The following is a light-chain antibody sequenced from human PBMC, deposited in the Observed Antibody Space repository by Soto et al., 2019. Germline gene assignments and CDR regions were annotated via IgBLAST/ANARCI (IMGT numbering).Light chain of an antibody. CDR1: SSDVGAHDF. Sequence: QSALTQPASVSGSPGQSITISCTGTSSDVGAHDFVSWYQQHPGKAPKLMIYEVSNRPSGVSARFSGSKSGNTASLTISWLQAEDEADYYCNSYTNTAARVFGTGTKLTVL. V-gene: IGLV2-14*01. J-gene: IGLJ1*01. CDR3: NSYTNTAARV. CDR2: EVS.